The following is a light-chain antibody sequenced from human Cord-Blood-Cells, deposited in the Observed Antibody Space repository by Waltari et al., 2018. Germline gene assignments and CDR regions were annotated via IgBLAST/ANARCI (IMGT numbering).Light chain of an antibody. CDR2: DAS. V-gene: IGKV1-5*01. J-gene: IGKJ1*01. CDR1: QSISSW. Sequence: DIQMTQSPSTLSASVGDRVTITCRASQSISSWLDWYQQKPGKAPKLLIYDASSLESGVPSRFSGSVSGTEFTLTISSLQPDDFATYYCKQYKSYSWSFGQGTKVEIK. CDR3: KQYKSYSWS.